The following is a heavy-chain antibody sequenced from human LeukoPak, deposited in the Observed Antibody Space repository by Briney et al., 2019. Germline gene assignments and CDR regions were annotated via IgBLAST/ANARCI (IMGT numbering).Heavy chain of an antibody. CDR3: TSGTIDVGVFTINYDYYYGIDA. Sequence: SGKVSSKASAGTSSSYAISWVRQAPGHRLEWMGRIVPIFGIANYAQKSQRRVTITADKSTSTAYMALSSLSSDDTAVYSFTSGTIDVGVFTINYDYYYGIDAWGQGTTVTVSS. V-gene: IGHV1-69*04. CDR2: IVPIFGIA. CDR1: AGTSSSYA. D-gene: IGHD5-24*01. J-gene: IGHJ6*02.